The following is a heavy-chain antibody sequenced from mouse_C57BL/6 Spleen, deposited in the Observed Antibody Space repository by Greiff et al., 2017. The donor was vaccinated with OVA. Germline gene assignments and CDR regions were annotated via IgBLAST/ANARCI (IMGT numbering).Heavy chain of an antibody. Sequence: EVKLVESGGGLVKPGGSLKLSCAASGFTFSDYGMHWVRQAPEKGLEWVAYISSGSSTIYYADTVKGRFTISRDNAKNTLFLQMTSLRSEDTAMYYCARVITTVEGYVDYWGQGTTLTVSS. CDR3: ARVITTVEGYVDY. J-gene: IGHJ2*01. D-gene: IGHD1-1*01. CDR2: ISSGSSTI. V-gene: IGHV5-17*01. CDR1: GFTFSDYG.